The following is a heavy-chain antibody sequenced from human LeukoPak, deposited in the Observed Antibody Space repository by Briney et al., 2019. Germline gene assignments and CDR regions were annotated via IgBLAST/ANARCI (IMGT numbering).Heavy chain of an antibody. D-gene: IGHD1-26*01. CDR1: GFTFSSYA. J-gene: IGHJ4*02. CDR2: ISGSGGST. Sequence: GGSLRLSCAASGFTFSSYAVSWVRQAPGKGLEWVSAISGSGGSTYYADSVKGRFTISRDNSKNTLYLQMNSLRAEDTAVYYCAKALRSYYYFDYWGQGTLVTVSS. CDR3: AKALRSYYYFDY. V-gene: IGHV3-23*01.